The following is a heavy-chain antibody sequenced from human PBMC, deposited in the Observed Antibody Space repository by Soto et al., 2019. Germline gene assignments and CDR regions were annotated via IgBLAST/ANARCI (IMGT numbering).Heavy chain of an antibody. V-gene: IGHV4-39*01. D-gene: IGHD6-25*01. Sequence: SETLSLTCTVSGGSITSSSHFWGWVRQPPGKGLEWIGTIYFTGNTYYTPSLKSRLTMSIDTSKNEFSLRLNSVTAADTAVYYCAGQTFTIAAASYGRSNWFDPWGPGTLVTSPQ. CDR2: IYFTGNT. CDR3: AGQTFTIAAASYGRSNWFDP. J-gene: IGHJ5*02. CDR1: GGSITSSSHF.